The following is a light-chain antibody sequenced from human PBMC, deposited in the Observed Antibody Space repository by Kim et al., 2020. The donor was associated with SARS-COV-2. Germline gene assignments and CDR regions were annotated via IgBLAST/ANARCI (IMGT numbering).Light chain of an antibody. J-gene: IGKJ1*01. V-gene: IGKV1-9*01. CDR1: QGISSY. CDR2: AAS. Sequence: ILLTQSPSSLSASVGDRVTITCRASQGISSYLAWYQQKPGKAPKLLIYAASTLQSGVASRFSGSGSGTDFTLTISRLQPEDFATYYCQQLISYPPWTCGQGTKVDI. CDR3: QQLISYPPWT.